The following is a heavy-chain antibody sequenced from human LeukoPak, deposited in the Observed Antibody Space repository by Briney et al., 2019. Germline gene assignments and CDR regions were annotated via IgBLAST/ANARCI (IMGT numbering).Heavy chain of an antibody. CDR1: GFTFSSYA. D-gene: IGHD6-19*01. Sequence: GRSLRLSCAASGFTFSSYAMHWVRQPPGKGLEWVAVISYDGSNKYYADSVKGRFTNSRDNAKKSLFLQMNSLRAEDTAVYYCARSGWQTDAFDIWGQGTVVTVSS. CDR3: ARSGWQTDAFDI. J-gene: IGHJ3*02. V-gene: IGHV3-30*04. CDR2: ISYDGSNK.